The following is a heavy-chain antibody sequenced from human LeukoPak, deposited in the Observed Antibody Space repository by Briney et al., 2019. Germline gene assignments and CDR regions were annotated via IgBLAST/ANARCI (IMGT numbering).Heavy chain of an antibody. D-gene: IGHD1-26*01. V-gene: IGHV7-4-1*02. CDR1: GYTFTSYA. CDR2: INTNTGNP. J-gene: IGHJ6*03. Sequence: ASVKVSCKASGYTFTSYAMNWVRQAPGQGLEWMGWINTNTGNPTYAQGFTGRFVFSLDTSVSTAYLQISSLKAEDTAVYYCARGDVYSGSYYYYYYYYMDVWGKGTTVTVSS. CDR3: ARGDVYSGSYYYYYYYYMDV.